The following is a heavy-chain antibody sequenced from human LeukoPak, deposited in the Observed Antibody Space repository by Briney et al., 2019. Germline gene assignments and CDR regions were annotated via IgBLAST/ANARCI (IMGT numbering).Heavy chain of an antibody. Sequence: PGGSLRLSCAASGFTFSSYSMNWVRQAPGKGLEWVTSISSSSSYIYYADSVKGRLTISRDNAKNSLYLQMNSLRAEDTAVYYCASYMVRGVIMPLDYWGQGTLVTVSS. CDR3: ASYMVRGVIMPLDY. CDR1: GFTFSSYS. J-gene: IGHJ4*02. V-gene: IGHV3-21*01. CDR2: ISSSSSYI. D-gene: IGHD3-10*01.